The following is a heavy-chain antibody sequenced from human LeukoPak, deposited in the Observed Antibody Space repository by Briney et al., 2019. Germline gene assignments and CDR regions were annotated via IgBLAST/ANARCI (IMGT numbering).Heavy chain of an antibody. Sequence: PGGSLRLSCAASGFTVGTNSMSWVRQSPGKGLEWVSVIYRGGSTYYADSVNGRFTISRDSPRNSLFLQMKSLRVEDTALYYCASVREYCESAECYEYFLHWGQDTPATVSS. CDR1: GFTVGTNS. V-gene: IGHV3-53*01. CDR2: IYRGGST. D-gene: IGHD2/OR15-2a*01. CDR3: ASVREYCESAECYEYFLH. J-gene: IGHJ1*01.